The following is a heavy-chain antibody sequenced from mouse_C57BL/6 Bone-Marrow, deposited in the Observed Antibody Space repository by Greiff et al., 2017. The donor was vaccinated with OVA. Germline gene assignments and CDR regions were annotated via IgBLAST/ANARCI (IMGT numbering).Heavy chain of an antibody. V-gene: IGHV1-50*01. J-gene: IGHJ3*01. Sequence: VQRVESGAELVKPGASVKLSCKASGYTFTSYWMQWVKQRPGQGLEWIGEIDPSDSYTNYNQKFKGKATLTVDTSSSTAYMQLSSLTSEDSAVYYCATTVGGAYWGQGTLVTVSA. D-gene: IGHD1-1*01. CDR2: IDPSDSYT. CDR3: ATTVGGAY. CDR1: GYTFTSYW.